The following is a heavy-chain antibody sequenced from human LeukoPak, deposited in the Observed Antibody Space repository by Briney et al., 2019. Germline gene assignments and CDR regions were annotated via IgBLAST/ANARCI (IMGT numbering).Heavy chain of an antibody. V-gene: IGHV3-30*03. CDR1: GFTFSSYG. D-gene: IGHD4-11*01. CDR2: ISYDGSNK. J-gene: IGHJ4*02. CDR3: ARDSRVTPYFDY. Sequence: GGSLRLSCAASGFTFSSYGMHWVRQAPGKGLEWVAVISYDGSNKYYADSVKGRFTISRDNSKNTLYLQMNSLRAEDTAVYYCARDSRVTPYFDYWGQGTLVTVSS.